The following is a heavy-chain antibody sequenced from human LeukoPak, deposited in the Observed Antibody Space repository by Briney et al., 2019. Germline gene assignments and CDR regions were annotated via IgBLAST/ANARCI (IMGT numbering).Heavy chain of an antibody. Sequence: PGGSLRLSCAASGFTFSSFPMSWVRQAPGKGLEWVSAMSAAGDSTYYTDSVKGRFTISRDNSKNTLYVQVNSLGTEDTAAYYCAKGSYYDSSGSFYFDYWGQGTLVTVSS. CDR2: MSAAGDST. J-gene: IGHJ4*02. V-gene: IGHV3-23*01. D-gene: IGHD3-22*01. CDR1: GFTFSSFP. CDR3: AKGSYYDSSGSFYFDY.